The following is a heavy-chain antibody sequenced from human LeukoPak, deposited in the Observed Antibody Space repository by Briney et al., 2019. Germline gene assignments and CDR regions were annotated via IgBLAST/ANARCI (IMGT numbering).Heavy chain of an antibody. J-gene: IGHJ4*02. V-gene: IGHV3-48*03. CDR1: GFTFSSYE. Sequence: QTGGSLRLSCAASGFTFSSYEMNWIRQAPGKGLEWISYISNSGSTKYYADSVKGRFTISRDNAKNSVFLQMNSLRAEYTAVYYCAAVIDYWGQGTLVTVSS. CDR2: ISNSGSTK. CDR3: AAVIDY.